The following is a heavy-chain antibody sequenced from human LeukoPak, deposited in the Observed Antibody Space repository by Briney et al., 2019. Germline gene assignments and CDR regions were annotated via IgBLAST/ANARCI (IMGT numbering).Heavy chain of an antibody. J-gene: IGHJ4*02. D-gene: IGHD6-13*01. Sequence: SETLSLTCTVSGGSISSYYWSWIRQPAGKGLEWIGCIYTSGSTNYNPSLKSRVTMSVDTSKNQFSLKLSSVTAADTAVYYCARDVNRGSSWAFDYWGQGTLVTVSS. V-gene: IGHV4-4*07. CDR1: GGSISSYY. CDR2: IYTSGST. CDR3: ARDVNRGSSWAFDY.